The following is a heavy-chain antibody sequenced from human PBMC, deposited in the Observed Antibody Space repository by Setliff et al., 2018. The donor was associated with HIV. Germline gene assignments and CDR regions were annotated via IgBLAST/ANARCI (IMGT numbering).Heavy chain of an antibody. V-gene: IGHV4-34*01. D-gene: IGHD2-2*01. CDR3: ARGESSTWDLAEHFQH. J-gene: IGHJ1*01. CDR2: INHSGTT. Sequence: SETLSLTCAVYGGSFSGYYWNWIRQPPGKGLEWIGEINHSGTTNYNPSLKSRVTISVDTSKNQFSLKLSSVTAADTAVYYCARGESSTWDLAEHFQHWGHGTLVTVSS. CDR1: GGSFSGYY.